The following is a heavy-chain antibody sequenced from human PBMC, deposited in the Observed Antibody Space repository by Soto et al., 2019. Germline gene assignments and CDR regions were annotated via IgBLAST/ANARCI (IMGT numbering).Heavy chain of an antibody. CDR3: AKDVHYDIVTGIEYFHH. J-gene: IGHJ1*01. V-gene: IGHV3-23*01. D-gene: IGHD3-9*01. Sequence: GGSLRLSCAASGFTFSSYAMSWVRRAPGKGLEWVSAISGSARSTKYADSVKGRFTISRDNSKNTLFLQMSSLRAEDTAVYYFAKDVHYDIVTGIEYFHHWAQGTLVTVSS. CDR1: GFTFSSYA. CDR2: ISGSARST.